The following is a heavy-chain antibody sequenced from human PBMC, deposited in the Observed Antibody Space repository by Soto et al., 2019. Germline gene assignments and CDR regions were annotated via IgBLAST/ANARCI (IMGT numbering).Heavy chain of an antibody. CDR2: IGGARSTAI. CDR1: GFTFSNYP. V-gene: IGHV3-48*02. D-gene: IGHD3-22*01. J-gene: IGHJ6*02. CDR3: ARDFGYDDV. Sequence: GGSLRLSCAASGFTFSNYPMSWVRQAPGKGLEWVSHIGGARSTAIYYADSVKGRFTISRDNAENSLFLQLNSLRDEDTAVYYCARDFGYDDVWGQGTTVTVSS.